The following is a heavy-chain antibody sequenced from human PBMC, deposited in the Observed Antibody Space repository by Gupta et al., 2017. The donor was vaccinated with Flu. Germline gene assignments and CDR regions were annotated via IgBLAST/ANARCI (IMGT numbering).Heavy chain of an antibody. V-gene: IGHV1-69*01. J-gene: IGHJ4*02. Sequence: QVQLVQSGAEVTKPGSLVKVSCKASGVTFSTYAINWVRQAPGQGLEWMGGIIPVFGPTNYAQKFQGRVTITADESTSTAYMGISSLRSEDTAVYYCARKGGGHCSGGSCYSFDFWGQGTLVTVSS. CDR1: GVTFSTYA. CDR3: ARKGGGHCSGGSCYSFDF. CDR2: IIPVFGPT. D-gene: IGHD2-15*01.